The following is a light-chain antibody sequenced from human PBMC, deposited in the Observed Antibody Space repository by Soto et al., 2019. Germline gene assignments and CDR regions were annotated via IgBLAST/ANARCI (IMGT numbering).Light chain of an antibody. CDR1: QSVSSN. CDR3: QQYYNTPYT. V-gene: IGKV3-15*01. CDR2: WAS. Sequence: EIVMTQSPATLSVSPGERATLSCRASQSVSSNLAWYQQKPGQPPKLLIYWASTRQSGAPLRFSGSGSGTDFTLTISSLQAEDVAVYYCQQYYNTPYTFGQGTRLEIK. J-gene: IGKJ2*01.